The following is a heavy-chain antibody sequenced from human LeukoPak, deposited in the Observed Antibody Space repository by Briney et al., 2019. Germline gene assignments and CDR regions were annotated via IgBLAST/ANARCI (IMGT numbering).Heavy chain of an antibody. D-gene: IGHD4-17*01. Sequence: PSETLSLTCTVSGASINSYYWSWIRQPPGKGLEWIGCVSYSGSTDYNPALKSRVTISEDTSKSQVSLKLSSVTAADTAAYFCARGKFGDFEDWGRGTTVTVSS. CDR3: ARGKFGDFED. CDR2: VSYSGST. CDR1: GASINSYY. J-gene: IGHJ6*02. V-gene: IGHV4-59*01.